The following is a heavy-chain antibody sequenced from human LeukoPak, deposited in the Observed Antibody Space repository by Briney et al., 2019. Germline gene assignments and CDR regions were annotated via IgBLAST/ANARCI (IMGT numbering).Heavy chain of an antibody. J-gene: IGHJ6*03. CDR3: AKDGRFLEWLLSSYYYYYVDV. CDR1: GFTFSSSA. D-gene: IGHD3-3*01. V-gene: IGHV3-23*01. Sequence: GGSLRLSCAASGFTFSSSAMSWVRQAPGKGLEWVSSITDSGDGTYYADSVKGRFTISRDNSKNTLYLQMNSLRAEDTAVYYCAKDGRFLEWLLSSYYYYYVDVWGKGTTVTVSS. CDR2: ITDSGDGT.